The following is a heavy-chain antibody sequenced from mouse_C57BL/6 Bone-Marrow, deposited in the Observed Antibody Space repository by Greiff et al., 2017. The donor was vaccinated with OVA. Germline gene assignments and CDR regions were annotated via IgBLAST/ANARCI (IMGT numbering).Heavy chain of an antibody. CDR3: ARGCYYGKGDYFDY. V-gene: IGHV5-17*01. J-gene: IGHJ2*01. CDR1: GFTFSDYG. Sequence: EVQLVESGGGLVKPGGSLKLSCAASGFTFSDYGMHWVRQAPEKGLEWVAYISSGSSTIYYADTVKGRFTISRDNATNTLFLQMTSLRSEDTAMYYCARGCYYGKGDYFDYWGQGTTLTVSS. D-gene: IGHD1-1*01. CDR2: ISSGSSTI.